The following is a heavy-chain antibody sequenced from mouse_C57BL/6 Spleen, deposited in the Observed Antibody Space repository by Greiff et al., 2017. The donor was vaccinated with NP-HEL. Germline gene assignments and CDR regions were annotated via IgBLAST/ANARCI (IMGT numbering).Heavy chain of an antibody. CDR2: IDPSDSYT. V-gene: IGHV1-69*01. D-gene: IGHD1-1*01. Sequence: QVQLKQPGAELVMPGASVKLSCKASGYTFTSYWMHWVKQRPGQGLEWIGEIDPSDSYTNYNQKFKGKSTLTVDKSSSTAYMQLSSLTSEDSAVYYCARSGLTTVVARYFDYWGQGTTLTVSS. CDR3: ARSGLTTVVARYFDY. CDR1: GYTFTSYW. J-gene: IGHJ2*01.